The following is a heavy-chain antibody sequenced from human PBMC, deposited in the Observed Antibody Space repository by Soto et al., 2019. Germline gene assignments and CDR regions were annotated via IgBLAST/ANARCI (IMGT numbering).Heavy chain of an antibody. V-gene: IGHV3-7*01. CDR2: ITEDGSAK. Sequence: EVQLVESGGGLVQPGGSLRVSCAASGFTFTSYWMSWVRQAPGKGLEWVANITEDGSAKYYLASVKGRFTISRDNAKNSLYLQMTSLRAEDTAVYYCAREDFYRFDYWGQGNLVTVSS. CDR3: AREDFYRFDY. J-gene: IGHJ4*02. CDR1: GFTFTSYW.